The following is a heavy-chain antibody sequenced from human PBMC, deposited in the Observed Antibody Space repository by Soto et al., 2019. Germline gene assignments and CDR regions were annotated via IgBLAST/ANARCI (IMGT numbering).Heavy chain of an antibody. CDR3: ASIPIAVAGEGDFDY. D-gene: IGHD6-19*01. V-gene: IGHV4-59*01. Sequence: PSETLSLTCTVSGGSISSYYWSWIRQPPGKGLEWIGYIYHSGSSNYNPSLKSRVTILLDTSMNQFSLKLSSVTAADTAVYYCASIPIAVAGEGDFDYWGQGTLVTVSS. CDR2: IYHSGSS. CDR1: GGSISSYY. J-gene: IGHJ4*02.